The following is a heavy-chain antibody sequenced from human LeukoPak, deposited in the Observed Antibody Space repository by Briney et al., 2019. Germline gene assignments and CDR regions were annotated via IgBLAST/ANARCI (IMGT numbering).Heavy chain of an antibody. V-gene: IGHV4-30-4*08. Sequence: SETLSLTCTVSGGSISSDDHYWSWIRQHPGKSLEWIGYIYYSGSTYYNPSLKSRVTISVDTPKKQFSLKLSSVTATDTAVYYCARALEYSYLGYWGQGTLVTVSS. CDR3: ARALEYSYLGY. D-gene: IGHD5-18*01. CDR1: GGSISSDDHY. J-gene: IGHJ4*02. CDR2: IYYSGST.